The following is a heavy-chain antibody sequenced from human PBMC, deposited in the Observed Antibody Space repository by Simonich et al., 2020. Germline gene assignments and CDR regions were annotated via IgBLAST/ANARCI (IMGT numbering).Heavy chain of an antibody. CDR1: GYSFTSYW. Sequence: EVQLVQSGAEVKQPGESLKISCKGSGYSFTSYWIGWVRQMPGKGLEWMGIIVPGHSATRYSPSYQGQVTITADKSIITAYLQWSSLKASDTAMYYCARQLNDFDIWGQGTMVTVSS. D-gene: IGHD1-1*01. V-gene: IGHV5-51*01. CDR2: IVPGHSAT. CDR3: ARQLNDFDI. J-gene: IGHJ3*02.